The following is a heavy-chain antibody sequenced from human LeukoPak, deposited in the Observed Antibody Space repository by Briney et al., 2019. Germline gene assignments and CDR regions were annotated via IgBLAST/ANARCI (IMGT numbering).Heavy chain of an antibody. CDR1: GFTFSSYS. D-gene: IGHD3-10*01. V-gene: IGHV3-48*01. Sequence: GGSLRLSCAASGFTFSSYSMNWVRQAPGKGLEWVSYISSSSSTIYYADSVKGRFTISRDNAKNSLYLQMHSLRAEDTAVYYCARVHTYYYGSGDYYYMDVWGKGTTVTVSS. CDR2: ISSSSSTI. CDR3: ARVHTYYYGSGDYYYMDV. J-gene: IGHJ6*03.